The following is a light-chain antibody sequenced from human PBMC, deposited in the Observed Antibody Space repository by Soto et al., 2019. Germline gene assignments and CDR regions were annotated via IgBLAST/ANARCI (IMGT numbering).Light chain of an antibody. CDR3: QQLNSYPT. J-gene: IGKJ4*01. CDR2: AAS. CDR1: QSISTW. Sequence: DIQMTQSPSTLSASVGDRVAITCRASQSISTWLAWYQQKPGKAPKLLIYAASTLQSGVPSRFSGSGSGTDFTLTISSLQPEDFATYYCQQLNSYPTFGGGTKVDIK. V-gene: IGKV1-5*01.